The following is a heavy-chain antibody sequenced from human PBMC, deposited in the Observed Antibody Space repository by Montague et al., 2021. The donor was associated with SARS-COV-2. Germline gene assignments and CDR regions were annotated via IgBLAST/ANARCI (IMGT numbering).Heavy chain of an antibody. V-gene: IGHV4-61*02. J-gene: IGHJ6*02. CDR1: GGSVNSGNYY. Sequence: TLSLTCTVSGGSVNSGNYYWSWIRQPAGKRLEWMGRISTSGNTNYNPSLKSRLSILVDTSKNQFSLNLRSVTAADTAVCYCARDTEVEIRTYSYYKMDVWGLGTTVTVSS. D-gene: IGHD2-21*01. CDR3: ARDTEVEIRTYSYYKMDV. CDR2: ISTSGNT.